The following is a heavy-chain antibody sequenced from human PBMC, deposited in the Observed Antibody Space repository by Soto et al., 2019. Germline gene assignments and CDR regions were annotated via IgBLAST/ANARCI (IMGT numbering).Heavy chain of an antibody. CDR1: GFTFTTHG. CDR3: ASATSIAMGLRN. Sequence: QVQVVQSGNEVKKPGASVKVSCKAYGFTFTTHGFTWVRQAPGQGLEWMGWSSALNGYTNYAQNFQGRLTITTDSSTSTAYMELRSLRSDDTAVYYCASATSIAMGLRNWGQGTLVTVSS. V-gene: IGHV1-18*01. J-gene: IGHJ4*02. CDR2: SSALNGYT. D-gene: IGHD6-19*01.